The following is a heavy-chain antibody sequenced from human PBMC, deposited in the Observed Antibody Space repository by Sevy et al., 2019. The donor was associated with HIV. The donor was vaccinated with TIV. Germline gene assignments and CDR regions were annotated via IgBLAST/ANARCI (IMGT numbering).Heavy chain of an antibody. D-gene: IGHD6-19*01. V-gene: IGHV3-23*01. CDR1: GFTFSSYA. CDR2: ISGSGGST. Sequence: GGSLRLSCAASGFTFSSYAMSWVRQAPGKGLEWVSAISGSGGSTYYADSVKGRFIISRDNSKNTLYLQMNSLRAEDTAVYYCAKDLEVAGEFDYWGQGTLVTVSS. CDR3: AKDLEVAGEFDY. J-gene: IGHJ4*02.